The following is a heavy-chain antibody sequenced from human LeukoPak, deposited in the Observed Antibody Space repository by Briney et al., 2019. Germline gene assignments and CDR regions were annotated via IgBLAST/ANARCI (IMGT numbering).Heavy chain of an antibody. V-gene: IGHV3-23*01. Sequence: GGSLRLSCAAYGFTFSSYAMSWVRQAPGKGLEWVSAISGSGGSTYYADSVKGRFTISRDNSKNTLYLQMNSLRAEDTAVYYSAKVLVPAPLNDAFDIWGQGTMVTVSS. D-gene: IGHD2-2*01. CDR2: ISGSGGST. J-gene: IGHJ3*02. CDR3: AKVLVPAPLNDAFDI. CDR1: GFTFSSYA.